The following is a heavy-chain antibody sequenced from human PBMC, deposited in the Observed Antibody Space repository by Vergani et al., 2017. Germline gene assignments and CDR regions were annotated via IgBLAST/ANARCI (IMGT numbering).Heavy chain of an antibody. V-gene: IGHV3-23*01. CDR3: ARAYGRYDWFDY. J-gene: IGHJ4*01. CDR1: GFIFSTYA. D-gene: IGHD1-20*01. CDR2: ISASGAPT. Sequence: ELQLLESGGDLVQPGGSLRLSCTASGFIFSTYAMSWLRQAPGKGLEWVSGISASGAPTYYADFVKGRVTISRDNAKNTLYLQMNSLRVEDTAVYYSARAYGRYDWFDYWGQRTLVTVSS.